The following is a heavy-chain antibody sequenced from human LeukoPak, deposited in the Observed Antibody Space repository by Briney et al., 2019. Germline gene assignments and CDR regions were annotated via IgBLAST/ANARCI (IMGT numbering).Heavy chain of an antibody. V-gene: IGHV1-8*01. Sequence: ASVKVSCKASGYTFTSYGINWVRQATGQGLEWMGWMNPNSGNTGYAQKFQGRVTMTRNTSISTAYMELSSLRSEDTAVYYCARGLSRPYDAFDIWGQGTMVTVSS. J-gene: IGHJ3*02. D-gene: IGHD3-16*02. CDR1: GYTFTSYG. CDR3: ARGLSRPYDAFDI. CDR2: MNPNSGNT.